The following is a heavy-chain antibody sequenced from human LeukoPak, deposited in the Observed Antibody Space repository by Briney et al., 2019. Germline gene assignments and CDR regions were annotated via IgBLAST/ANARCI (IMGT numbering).Heavy chain of an antibody. CDR1: GYTFTSYD. CDR2: MNPNSGNT. V-gene: IGHV1-8*01. D-gene: IGHD2-8*01. Sequence: ASVKVSCKASGYTFTSYDINWVRQATGQGPEWMGWMNPNSGNTGYAQKFQGRVTMTRNTSISTAYTELSSLRSEDTAVYYCARARRQYCTNGVCYFHYYMDVWGKGTTVTVSS. CDR3: ARARRQYCTNGVCYFHYYMDV. J-gene: IGHJ6*03.